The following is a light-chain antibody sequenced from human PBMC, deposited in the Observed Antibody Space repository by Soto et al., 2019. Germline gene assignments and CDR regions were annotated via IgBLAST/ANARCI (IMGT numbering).Light chain of an antibody. J-gene: IGLJ1*01. CDR2: EVS. CDR1: SSDVGGYDY. CDR3: SSFVGGNIYV. Sequence: QSALTQPPSASGSPGQSVTISCTGTSSDVGGYDYVSWYQQHPGKAPKLMIYEVSKRPSGVPDRFSGSKSGYTASLTVSGIQAEDEADYYCSSFVGGNIYVFGTGTKVTVL. V-gene: IGLV2-8*01.